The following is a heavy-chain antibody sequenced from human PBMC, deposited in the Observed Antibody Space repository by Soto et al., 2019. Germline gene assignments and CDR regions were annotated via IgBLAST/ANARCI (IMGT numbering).Heavy chain of an antibody. D-gene: IGHD3-22*01. CDR3: ARSSPNDSSGYYPVGYYYGMDV. V-gene: IGHV1-69*06. J-gene: IGHJ6*02. Sequence: SVKVSCKASGGTFSSYAISWVRQAPGQGLEWMGGIIPIFGTANYTQKFQGRLTLTADKSTSTAYMELSSLRSEDTAVYYCARSSPNDSSGYYPVGYYYGMDVWGQGTTVTVSS. CDR1: GGTFSSYA. CDR2: IIPIFGTA.